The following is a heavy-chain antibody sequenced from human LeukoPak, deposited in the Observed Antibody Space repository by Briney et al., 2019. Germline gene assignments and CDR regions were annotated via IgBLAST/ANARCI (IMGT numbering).Heavy chain of an antibody. CDR2: IYYSGST. Sequence: SETLSLTCTVSGGSISSYYWSWIRQPPGKRLEWIGYIYYSGSTNYNPSLKSRVTISVDTSKNQFSLKLSSVTAADTAVYYCARDGPRDNDYGDYGDAFDIWGQGTMVTVSS. J-gene: IGHJ3*02. CDR3: ARDGPRDNDYGDYGDAFDI. D-gene: IGHD4-17*01. V-gene: IGHV4-59*01. CDR1: GGSISSYY.